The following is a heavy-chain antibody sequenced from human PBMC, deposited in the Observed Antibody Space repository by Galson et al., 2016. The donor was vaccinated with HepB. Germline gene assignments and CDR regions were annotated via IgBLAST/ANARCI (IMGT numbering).Heavy chain of an antibody. CDR1: GFTFSSNA. CDR2: ISYDGSNK. Sequence: SLRLSCAGSGFTFSSNAMHWVRQAPGKGLEWVAVISYDGSNKYYADSVKGRFTISRDNSKRTVYLHTNSLRAEDTAAYYCARVESTKSGYFDLWGRGTLVTVSS. J-gene: IGHJ2*01. V-gene: IGHV3-30-3*01. D-gene: IGHD1-1*01. CDR3: ARVESTKSGYFDL.